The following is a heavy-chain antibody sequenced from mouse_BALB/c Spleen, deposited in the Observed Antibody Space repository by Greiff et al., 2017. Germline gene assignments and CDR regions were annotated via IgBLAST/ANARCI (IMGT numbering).Heavy chain of an antibody. J-gene: IGHJ4*01. CDR2: ISSGGSYT. CDR1: GFTFSSYA. Sequence: VQLKESGGGLVKPGGSLKLSCAASGFTFSSYAMSWVRQSPEKRLEWVAEISSGGSYTYYPDTVTGRFTISRDNAKNTLYLEMSSLRSEDTAMYYCARDGTTMITGAMDYWGQGTSVTVSS. D-gene: IGHD2-4*01. CDR3: ARDGTTMITGAMDY. V-gene: IGHV5-9-4*01.